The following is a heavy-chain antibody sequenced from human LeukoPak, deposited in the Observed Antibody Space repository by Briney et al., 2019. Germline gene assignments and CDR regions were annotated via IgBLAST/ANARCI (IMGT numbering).Heavy chain of an antibody. J-gene: IGHJ4*02. CDR2: ISGSGGST. CDR3: AREGPYCTNGVCYFDY. V-gene: IGHV3-23*01. Sequence: GGSLRLSCAASGFTFSSYAMSWVRQAPGKGLEWVSAISGSGGSTYYADSVKGRFTISRDNSKNTLYLQMNSLRAEDTALYYCAREGPYCTNGVCYFDYWGQGTLVTVSS. D-gene: IGHD2-8*01. CDR1: GFTFSSYA.